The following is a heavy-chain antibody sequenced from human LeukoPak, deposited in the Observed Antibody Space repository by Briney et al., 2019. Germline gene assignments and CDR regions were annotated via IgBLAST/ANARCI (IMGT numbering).Heavy chain of an antibody. CDR2: ISSNGGST. J-gene: IGHJ4*02. CDR3: AREYYGGYVDY. D-gene: IGHD3-10*01. CDR1: GFTFSSFS. Sequence: GGSLRLSCAASGFTFSSFSMHWVRQAPGKGLESVSAISSNGGSTYYANSVKGRFTISRDNSKNTLYLQMGSLRAEDMAVYYCAREYYGGYVDYWGQGTLVTVLS. V-gene: IGHV3-64*01.